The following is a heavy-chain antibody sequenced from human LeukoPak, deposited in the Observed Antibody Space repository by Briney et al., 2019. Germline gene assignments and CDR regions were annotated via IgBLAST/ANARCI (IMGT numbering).Heavy chain of an antibody. Sequence: SETLSLTCTVSGGSISSYYWSWIRQPPGKGLEWIGYIYYSGSTNYNPSLKSRVTILVDTSKNQFSLKLSSVTAADTAVYYCARGGSGSYYSRWGQGTLVTVSS. CDR3: ARGGSGSYYSR. CDR2: IYYSGST. V-gene: IGHV4-59*01. CDR1: GGSISSYY. J-gene: IGHJ4*02. D-gene: IGHD3-10*01.